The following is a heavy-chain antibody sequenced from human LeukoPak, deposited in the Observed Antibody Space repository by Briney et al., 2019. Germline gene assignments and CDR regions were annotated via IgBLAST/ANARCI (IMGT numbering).Heavy chain of an antibody. V-gene: IGHV3-23*01. D-gene: IGHD3-10*01. CDR2: ISERGGST. CDR1: GITLSNYG. J-gene: IGHJ4*02. Sequence: GGSLRLSCVVSGITLSNYGMSWVRQARGKGLEWVSGISERGGSTNYADSVKGRFIISRDTSKNTVYLQMNSLRVEDTAVYFCAKRGIVIRAVIIIGFHKEAYYFDYWGQGILSPSPQ. CDR3: AKRGIVIRAVIIIGFHKEAYYFDY.